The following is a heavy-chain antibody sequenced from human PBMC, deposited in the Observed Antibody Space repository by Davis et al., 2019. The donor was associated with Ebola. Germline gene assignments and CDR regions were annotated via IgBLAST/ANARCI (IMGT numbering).Heavy chain of an antibody. D-gene: IGHD2-15*01. J-gene: IGHJ3*02. Sequence: ASVKVSCKASGYTFTSYDINWVRQATGQGLEWMGWMNPNSGNTGYAQKFQGRVTMTRNTSISTAYMELSSLRSEDTAVYYCAREVRRYCSGGSCYTGVLLDIWGRGTRVIVSS. CDR1: GYTFTSYD. CDR2: MNPNSGNT. V-gene: IGHV1-8*01. CDR3: AREVRRYCSGGSCYTGVLLDI.